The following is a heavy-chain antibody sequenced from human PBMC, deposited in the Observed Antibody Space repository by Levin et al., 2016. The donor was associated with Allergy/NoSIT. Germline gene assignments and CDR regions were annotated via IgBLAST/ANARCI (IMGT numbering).Heavy chain of an antibody. CDR3: AKGVEGDSGYYYGDY. CDR2: ISAGSGTT. Sequence: VRQAPGKGLEWVSAISAGSGTTHYAESVKGRFTISRENSKNTLYLQMNSLRADDTAVYYCAKGVEGDSGYYYGDYWGQGTLVTVSS. J-gene: IGHJ4*02. D-gene: IGHD5-12*01. V-gene: IGHV3-23*01.